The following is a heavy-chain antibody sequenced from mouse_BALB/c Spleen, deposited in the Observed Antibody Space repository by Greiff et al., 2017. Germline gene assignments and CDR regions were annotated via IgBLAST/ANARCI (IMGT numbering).Heavy chain of an antibody. D-gene: IGHD1-1*01. CDR2: IWAGGST. Sequence: QVQLKQSGPGLVAPSQSLSITCTVSGFSLTSYGVHWVRQPPGKGLEWLGVIWAGGSTNYNSALMSRLSISKDNSKSQVFLKMNSLQTDDTAMYYCARDVYYGSSSAWFAYWGQGTLVTVSA. J-gene: IGHJ3*01. CDR3: ARDVYYGSSSAWFAY. CDR1: GFSLTSYG. V-gene: IGHV2-9*02.